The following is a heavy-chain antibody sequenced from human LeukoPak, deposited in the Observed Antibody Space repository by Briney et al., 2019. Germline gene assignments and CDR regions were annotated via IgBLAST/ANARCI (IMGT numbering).Heavy chain of an antibody. V-gene: IGHV3-74*01. CDR1: GFTSSSYW. Sequence: GGSLRLSCAASGFTSSSYWMHWVRQAPGKGLVWVSRINSDGSSTSYADSVKGRFTISRDNAKDTLYLQMNSLRAEDTAVYYCATWNDGSGYWGQGTLVTVSS. CDR3: ATWNDGSGY. CDR2: INSDGSST. J-gene: IGHJ4*02. D-gene: IGHD1-1*01.